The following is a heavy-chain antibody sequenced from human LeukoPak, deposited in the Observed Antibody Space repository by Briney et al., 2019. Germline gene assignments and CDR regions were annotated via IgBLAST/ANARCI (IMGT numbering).Heavy chain of an antibody. D-gene: IGHD1-1*01. J-gene: IGHJ4*02. CDR1: GFTFSSYG. CDR2: IRYDGSNK. CDR3: VRDLDSLAFF. Sequence: GGSLRLSCAASGFTFSSYGMHWVRQAPGKGLEWVAFIRYDGSNKYYADSVKGRFTTSRDNSKNTLYLQMNSLRAEDTAMYYCVRDLDSLAFFWGQGTLVTVSS. V-gene: IGHV3-30*02.